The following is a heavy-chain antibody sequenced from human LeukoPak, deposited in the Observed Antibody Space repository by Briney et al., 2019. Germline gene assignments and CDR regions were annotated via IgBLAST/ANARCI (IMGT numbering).Heavy chain of an antibody. V-gene: IGHV4-38-2*02. CDR1: GYSISSGYY. CDR3: ARQTGSGLFILP. J-gene: IGHJ4*02. Sequence: SETLSLTCTVSGYSISSGYYWGWIRQPSGKGLEWIGSIYHSGSTYYNPSLKSRVTISVDTSKNQFSLKLTSVTAADTAVYYCARQTGSGLFILPGGQGTLVTVSS. D-gene: IGHD3/OR15-3a*01. CDR2: IYHSGST.